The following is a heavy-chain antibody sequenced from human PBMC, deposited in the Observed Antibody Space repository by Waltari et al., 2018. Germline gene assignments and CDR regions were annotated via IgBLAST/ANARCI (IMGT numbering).Heavy chain of an antibody. CDR3: ARGVRSGSYCAI. D-gene: IGHD1-26*01. J-gene: IGHJ4*02. CDR2: INSNSGGT. V-gene: IGHV1-2*02. Sequence: VQYVHSRSDGTKRGLAATVSSTAAPSPHHAHNSYSMGQAPGQGLGWMGGINSNSGGTNYAQKCQDSVTMTRDTSTATVYMELGRVTSDGTAVYCWARGVRSGSYCAIWGQGTLVTVAS. CDR1: PSPHHAHN.